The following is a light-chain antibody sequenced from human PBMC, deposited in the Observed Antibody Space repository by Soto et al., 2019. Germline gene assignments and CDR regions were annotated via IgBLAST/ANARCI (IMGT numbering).Light chain of an antibody. CDR2: AAS. Sequence: DIQLTQSPPFLSASVGDRVTITCRASQDTNTYLAWYQQKPGKAPKLLIYAASILQSGVPSRFSGSVFGTEFTLVINSLLPEDSAIYFCQHLTNFPYSFGQGTKLEIK. J-gene: IGKJ2*03. CDR1: QDTNTY. CDR3: QHLTNFPYS. V-gene: IGKV1-9*01.